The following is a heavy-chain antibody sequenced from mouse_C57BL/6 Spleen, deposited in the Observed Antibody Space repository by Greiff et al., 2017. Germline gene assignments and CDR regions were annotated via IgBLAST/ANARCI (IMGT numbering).Heavy chain of an antibody. J-gene: IGHJ4*01. V-gene: IGHV1-64*01. D-gene: IGHD1-1*01. CDR1: GYTFTSYW. Sequence: VQLQQPGAELVKPGASVKLSCKASGYTFTSYWMHWVKQRPGQGLEWIGMIHPNSGSTNYNEKFKSKATLTVDKSSSTAYMQLSSLTSEDSAVYYCARKDILPGNAMDYWGQGTSVTVSS. CDR3: ARKDILPGNAMDY. CDR2: IHPNSGST.